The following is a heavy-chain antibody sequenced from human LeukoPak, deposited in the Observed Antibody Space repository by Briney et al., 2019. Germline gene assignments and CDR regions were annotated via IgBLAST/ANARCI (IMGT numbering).Heavy chain of an antibody. Sequence: PGGSLRLSCAASGFTFSSYSMNWVRQAPGKGLEWVSSISSSSSTIYYADSVKGRFTISRDNAKNSLYLQMNSLRAEDTAVYYCARDRMTTVVTLVSDYWGQGTLVTVSS. CDR1: GFTFSSYS. D-gene: IGHD4-23*01. V-gene: IGHV3-48*01. CDR3: ARDRMTTVVTLVSDY. CDR2: ISSSSSTI. J-gene: IGHJ4*02.